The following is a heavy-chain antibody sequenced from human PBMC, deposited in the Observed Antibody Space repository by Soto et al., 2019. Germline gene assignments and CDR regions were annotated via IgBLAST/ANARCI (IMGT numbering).Heavy chain of an antibody. V-gene: IGHV3-21*06. D-gene: IGHD3-10*01. Sequence: KPGGSLRLSCAASGFSLRSYYMNWVRQAPGRGLEWVSSISPSSSFLNYADSVKGRFTISRDNAKNSVYLQMNSLRVEDTAVYYCARVGTHYGSGSPYYSDYWGQGTLVTVSS. CDR1: GFSLRSYY. J-gene: IGHJ4*02. CDR2: ISPSSSFL. CDR3: ARVGTHYGSGSPYYSDY.